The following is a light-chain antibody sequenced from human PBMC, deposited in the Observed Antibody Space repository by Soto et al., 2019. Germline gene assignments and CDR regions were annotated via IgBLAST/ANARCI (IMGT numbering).Light chain of an antibody. CDR2: DAS. CDR1: QTINNW. J-gene: IGKJ1*01. Sequence: DIPMTQSPSTLSASIGDRVTITCRASQTINNWLAWYQQKPGKAPNLLIFDASSLEGGVPSRFSGSGSGTEFTLTISSLQRDDFATYYCQQYNTYSPPWTFGQGTKVEMK. V-gene: IGKV1-5*01. CDR3: QQYNTYSPPWT.